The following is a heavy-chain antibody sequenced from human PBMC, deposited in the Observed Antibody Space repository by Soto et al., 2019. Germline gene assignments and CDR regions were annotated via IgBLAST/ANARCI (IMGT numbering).Heavy chain of an antibody. V-gene: IGHV3-30-3*01. CDR2: ISYDGSNK. CDR1: GFTFSSYA. D-gene: IGHD1-26*01. CDR3: ARDSGSWASDY. J-gene: IGHJ4*02. Sequence: GGSLRLSCAASGFTFSSYAMHWVRQAPGKGLEWVAVISYDGSNKYYADSVKGRFTISRDNSKNTLYLQMNSLRAEDTAVYYCARDSGSWASDYWGQGTLVTVSS.